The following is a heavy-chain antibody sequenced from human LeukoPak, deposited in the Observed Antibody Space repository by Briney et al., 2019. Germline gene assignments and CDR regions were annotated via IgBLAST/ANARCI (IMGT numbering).Heavy chain of an antibody. CDR1: GGSFSGYY. V-gene: IGHV4-34*01. Sequence: SETLSLTCAVYGGSFSGYYWSWIRQPPGKGLEWIGEINHSGSTNYNPSLKSRVTISVDTSKSQFSLKLSSVTAADTAVYYCASSYGSGSVYFDYWGQGTLVTVSS. CDR2: INHSGST. J-gene: IGHJ4*02. CDR3: ASSYGSGSVYFDY. D-gene: IGHD3-10*01.